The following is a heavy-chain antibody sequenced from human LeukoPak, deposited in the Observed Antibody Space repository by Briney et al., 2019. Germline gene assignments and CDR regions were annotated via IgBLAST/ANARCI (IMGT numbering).Heavy chain of an antibody. Sequence: PGGSLRLSCAASGLTFSSYWMSWVRQAPGKGLEWVANIKQDGSEKYYVDSVKGRFTISRDNSKSTLYLQMDSLRAEDTAVYYCAKDTLRSAEGYFWGQGILVTVSS. CDR2: IKQDGSEK. V-gene: IGHV3-7*01. J-gene: IGHJ4*02. CDR1: GLTFSSYW. CDR3: AKDTLRSAEGYF. D-gene: IGHD3-22*01.